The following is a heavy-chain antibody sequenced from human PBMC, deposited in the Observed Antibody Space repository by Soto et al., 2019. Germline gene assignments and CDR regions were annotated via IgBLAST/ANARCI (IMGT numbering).Heavy chain of an antibody. CDR3: ARPRLPAGTAYYYYGMDV. CDR1: GGSISSSSYY. J-gene: IGHJ6*02. V-gene: IGHV4-39*07. CDR2: IYHSGST. Sequence: SETLSLTYTVSGGSISSSSYYWGWIRQPPGKGLEWIGSIYHSGSTYYNPSLKSRVTISVDTSKNQFSLKLSSVTAADTALYYCARPRLPAGTAYYYYGMDVWGQGTTVTVSS. D-gene: IGHD6-13*01.